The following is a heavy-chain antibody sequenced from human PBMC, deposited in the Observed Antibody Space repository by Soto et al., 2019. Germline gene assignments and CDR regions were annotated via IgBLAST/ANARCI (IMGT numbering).Heavy chain of an antibody. Sequence: SETLSLTCTVSGGSISSYYWSWIRQPPGKGLEWIGYIYNSGSTNYNPSLKSRVTISVDTSKNQFSLKLSSVTAADTAVYYCARGYCSSDTCYSRTFDYWGQGTLVTVSS. V-gene: IGHV4-59*01. CDR1: GGSISSYY. CDR3: ARGYCSSDTCYSRTFDY. CDR2: IYNSGST. D-gene: IGHD2-2*01. J-gene: IGHJ4*02.